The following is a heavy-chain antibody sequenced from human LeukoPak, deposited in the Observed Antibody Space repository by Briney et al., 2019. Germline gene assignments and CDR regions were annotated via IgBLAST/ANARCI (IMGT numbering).Heavy chain of an antibody. CDR3: AKGRGPYGEYDFDY. Sequence: PGGSLRLSCAASGFTFSNYVMSWVRQAPGKGLEWVSEIRGSGGRTHYTDSVKGRFTISRDNSKNTLYLQMSSLRAEDTAVYYCAKGRGPYGEYDFDYWGQGTLVT. CDR1: GFTFSNYV. CDR2: IRGSGGRT. V-gene: IGHV3-23*01. J-gene: IGHJ4*02. D-gene: IGHD4-17*01.